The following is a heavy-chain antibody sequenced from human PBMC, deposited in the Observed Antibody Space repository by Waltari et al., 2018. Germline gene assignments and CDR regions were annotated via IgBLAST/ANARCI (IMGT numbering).Heavy chain of an antibody. CDR3: ATQIVGATPFYL. CDR2: ISYSRNS. Sequence: QLPPQQSGPGLVTPSETLSLPCCVSGGRISCSRYHWGWIRQPPGKGLEWMGSISYSRNSYYNPSLKSQVTISVDTSKNQFALKVTSVTAADTAIYYCATQIVGATPFYLWGQGTMVTVSS. CDR1: GGRISCSRYH. J-gene: IGHJ3*01. D-gene: IGHD1-26*01. V-gene: IGHV4-39*01.